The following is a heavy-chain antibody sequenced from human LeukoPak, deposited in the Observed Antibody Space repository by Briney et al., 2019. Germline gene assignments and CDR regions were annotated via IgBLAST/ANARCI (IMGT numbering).Heavy chain of an antibody. J-gene: IGHJ4*02. V-gene: IGHV3-15*04. Sequence: GGSLRLSCAASGFTFSSYAMHWVRQAPGEGLDWVGRIASKTDGGATDYAAPVKGRFTISRDDSKNTLNLQMNSLKTEDTAVYYCTTGIRGDWGQGTLVTVSS. CDR3: TTGIRGD. D-gene: IGHD3-10*01. CDR1: GFTFSSYA. CDR2: IASKTDGGAT.